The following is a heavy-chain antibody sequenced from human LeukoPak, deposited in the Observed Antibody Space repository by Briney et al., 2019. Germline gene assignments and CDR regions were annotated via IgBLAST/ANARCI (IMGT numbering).Heavy chain of an antibody. J-gene: IGHJ4*02. CDR1: GFTFSSYS. CDR2: ISSSSSYI. CDR3: ARDQGDYYDSSGYSDY. Sequence: PGGSLRLSCAGSGFTFSSYSMNWVRQAPGKGLERVASISSSSSYIYYADSVKGRFTISRDNAKNSLYLQMNSLRAEDTAVYYCARDQGDYYDSSGYSDYWGQGTLVTVSS. V-gene: IGHV3-21*01. D-gene: IGHD3-22*01.